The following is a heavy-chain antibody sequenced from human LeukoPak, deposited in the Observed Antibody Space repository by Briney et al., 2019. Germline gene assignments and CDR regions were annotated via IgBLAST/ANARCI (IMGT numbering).Heavy chain of an antibody. D-gene: IGHD3-3*01. Sequence: GGSLRLSCAASGFTFSSYSMNWVRQAPGKGLEWVSSISSSSSYIYYADSVKGRFTISRDNAKNSLYLQMNSLRAEDTAVYYCARDYGYYDFWSGYSYYFDYWGQGTLVTVSS. CDR3: ARDYGYYDFWSGYSYYFDY. J-gene: IGHJ4*02. CDR1: GFTFSSYS. CDR2: ISSSSSYI. V-gene: IGHV3-21*01.